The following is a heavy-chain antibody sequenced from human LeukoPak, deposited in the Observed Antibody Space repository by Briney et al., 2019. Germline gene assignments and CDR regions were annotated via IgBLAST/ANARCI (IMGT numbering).Heavy chain of an antibody. D-gene: IGHD3-10*01. CDR1: GGSISSYY. Sequence: SETLSLTCTVPGGSISSYYWSWIRQPPGKGLEWIGYIYYSGSTNYNPSLKSRVTISVDTSKNQFSLKLSSVTAADTAVYYCARQGDYYGSGSYYPFDYWGQGTLVTVSS. V-gene: IGHV4-59*08. CDR2: IYYSGST. J-gene: IGHJ4*02. CDR3: ARQGDYYGSGSYYPFDY.